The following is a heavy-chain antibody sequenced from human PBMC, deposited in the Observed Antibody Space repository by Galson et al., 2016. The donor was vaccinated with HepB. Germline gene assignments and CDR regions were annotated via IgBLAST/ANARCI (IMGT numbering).Heavy chain of an antibody. CDR2: ISSTGATI. CDR1: GFMFSGYD. Sequence: SLRLSCAASGFMFSGYDMNWVRQAPRKGLDWVSFISSTGATIFYADSVKGRFTISRDNAKNSVFLQMNSLTAEDTALYYCARLLSGDDLLTGYYLGQAFDIWGQGTMVTVSS. V-gene: IGHV3-48*03. J-gene: IGHJ3*02. D-gene: IGHD3-9*01. CDR3: ARLLSGDDLLTGYYLGQAFDI.